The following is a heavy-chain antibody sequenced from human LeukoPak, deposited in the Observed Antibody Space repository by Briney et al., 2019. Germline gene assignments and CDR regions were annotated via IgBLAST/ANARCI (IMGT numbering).Heavy chain of an antibody. CDR2: ISRSSSYT. Sequence: SGGSLRLSCAASGFTFSDSYMSWIRQAPGKGLEWVSYISRSSSYTKYADSVKGRFTISRDNSKNTLYLQMNSLRAEDTAVYYCAKRDFSSYYYDSSGYSPFDYWGQGTLVTVSS. CDR1: GFTFSDSY. V-gene: IGHV3-11*03. CDR3: AKRDFSSYYYDSSGYSPFDY. D-gene: IGHD3-22*01. J-gene: IGHJ4*02.